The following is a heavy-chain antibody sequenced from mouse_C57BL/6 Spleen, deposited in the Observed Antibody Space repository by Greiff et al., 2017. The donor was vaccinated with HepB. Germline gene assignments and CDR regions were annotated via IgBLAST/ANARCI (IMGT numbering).Heavy chain of an antibody. CDR2: ISDGGSYT. CDR3: ARDSTINYAMDY. J-gene: IGHJ4*01. CDR1: GFTFSSYA. D-gene: IGHD2-1*01. V-gene: IGHV5-4*03. Sequence: VKLQESGGGLVKPGGSLKLSCAASGFTFSSYAMSWVRQTPEKRLEWVATISDGGSYTYYPDNVKDRFTISRDNAKNNLYLQMSHLKSEDTAMYCCARDSTINYAMDYWGQGTSVTVSS.